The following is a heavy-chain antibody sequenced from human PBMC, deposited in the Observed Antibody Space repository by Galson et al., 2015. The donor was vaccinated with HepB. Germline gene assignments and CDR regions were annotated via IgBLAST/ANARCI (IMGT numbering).Heavy chain of an antibody. CDR2: ISYDGSNK. Sequence: SLRLSCAASGFTFSSYAMHWVRQAPGKGLEWVAVISYDGSNKYYADSVKGRFTISRDNSKNTLYLQMNSLRAEDTAVYYCARDGDFVLRFLEWPQDYYGMDVWGQGTTVTVSS. CDR3: ARDGDFVLRFLEWPQDYYGMDV. D-gene: IGHD3-3*01. J-gene: IGHJ6*02. CDR1: GFTFSSYA. V-gene: IGHV3-30-3*01.